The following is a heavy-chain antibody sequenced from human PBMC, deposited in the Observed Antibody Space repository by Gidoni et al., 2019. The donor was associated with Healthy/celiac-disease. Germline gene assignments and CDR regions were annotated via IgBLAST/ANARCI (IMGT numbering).Heavy chain of an antibody. J-gene: IGHJ4*02. CDR3: ATSGGAFDY. D-gene: IGHD6-19*01. V-gene: IGHV1-46*01. Sequence: QVQLVQSGAEVKKPGASVTASCTASGYTFTSYYMHWVRQAPGQGLEWMGIINPSGGSTSYAQKFQGRVTMTRDTSTSTVYMELSSLRSEDTAVYYCATSGGAFDYWGQGTLVTVSS. CDR1: GYTFTSYY. CDR2: INPSGGST.